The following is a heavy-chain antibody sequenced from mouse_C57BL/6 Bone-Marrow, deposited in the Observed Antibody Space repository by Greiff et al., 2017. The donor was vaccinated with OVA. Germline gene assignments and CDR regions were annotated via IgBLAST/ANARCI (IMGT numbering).Heavy chain of an antibody. CDR1: GYTFTSYW. CDR2: IHPNSGST. CDR3: ARWGYGWYFDV. V-gene: IGHV1-64*01. D-gene: IGHD3-1*01. Sequence: QVQLQQPGAELVKPGASVKLSCKASGYTFTSYWMHWVKQRPGQGLEWIGMIHPNSGSTNYNEKFKDKATLTADKSSSTAYMQLSSLTYEDSAVYYCARWGYGWYFDVWGTGTTVTVSS. J-gene: IGHJ1*03.